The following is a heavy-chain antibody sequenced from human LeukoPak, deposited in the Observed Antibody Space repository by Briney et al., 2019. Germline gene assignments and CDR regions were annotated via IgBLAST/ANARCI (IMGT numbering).Heavy chain of an antibody. CDR2: IRYTGSDK. CDR3: ARKVLNYFDY. CDR1: GFTFSSYG. V-gene: IGHV3-30*02. J-gene: IGHJ4*02. Sequence: GGSLRLSCAASGFTFSSYGMHWVRQAPGKGLEWVAFIRYTGSDKYYADSVKGRFTISRDNSKNTLYLQMSSLRAEDTAVYYCARKVLNYFDYWGQGTLVTVSS.